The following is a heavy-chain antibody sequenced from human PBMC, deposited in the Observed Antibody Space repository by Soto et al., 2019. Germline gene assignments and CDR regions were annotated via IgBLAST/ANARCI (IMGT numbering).Heavy chain of an antibody. Sequence: GGSLRLSCAASGFTFSNAWMSWVRQAPGKGLEWVGRIKSKTDGGTTDYAAPVKGRFTISRDDSKNTLYLQMNSLKTEDTAVDYCTKPVYSSSWYGQDYWGQGTLVTVSS. J-gene: IGHJ4*02. CDR1: GFTFSNAW. CDR3: TKPVYSSSWYGQDY. CDR2: IKSKTDGGTT. D-gene: IGHD6-13*01. V-gene: IGHV3-15*01.